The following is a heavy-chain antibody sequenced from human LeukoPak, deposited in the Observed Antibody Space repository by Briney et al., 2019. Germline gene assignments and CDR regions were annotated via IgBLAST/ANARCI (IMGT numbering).Heavy chain of an antibody. Sequence: PGGSLRLSCAASGFTFSYYEMNWVRQAPGKGLEWVSYISNSGATIYYADPVKGRFTTSRDNAKNSLYLQMNSLRAEDTAVYYCARDRYYYDNSGAGVPDNWGQGTLVTVSS. D-gene: IGHD3-22*01. V-gene: IGHV3-48*03. CDR3: ARDRYYYDNSGAGVPDN. J-gene: IGHJ4*02. CDR1: GFTFSYYE. CDR2: ISNSGATI.